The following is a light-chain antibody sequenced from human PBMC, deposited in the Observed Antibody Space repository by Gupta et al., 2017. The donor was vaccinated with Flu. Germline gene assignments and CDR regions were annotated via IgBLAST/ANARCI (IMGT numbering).Light chain of an antibody. Sequence: DIQMTQSPSTLSAYVGDRVTITCRASQSLSSWLAWYQQKPGKAPNLLIYKASNLESGVPSRFSGSGSGTEFTLTISSPQPDDFATYYCQQYDSYSLTFGCGTKVEI. V-gene: IGKV1-5*03. CDR1: QSLSSW. CDR3: QQYDSYSLT. CDR2: KAS. J-gene: IGKJ4*01.